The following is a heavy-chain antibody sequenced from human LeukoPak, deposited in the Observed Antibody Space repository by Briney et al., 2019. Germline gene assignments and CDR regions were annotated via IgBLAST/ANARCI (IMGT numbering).Heavy chain of an antibody. CDR1: GGSISSYY. J-gene: IGHJ6*02. CDR3: ARDRDGMDV. CDR2: IYYSGST. V-gene: IGHV4-59*01. Sequence: KPSETLSLTCTASGGSISSYYWSWIRQPPGKGLEWIGYIYYSGSTNYNPSLKNRVTISVDTSKNQFSLKLSSVPAADTAVYYCARDRDGMDVWGQGTTVTVSS.